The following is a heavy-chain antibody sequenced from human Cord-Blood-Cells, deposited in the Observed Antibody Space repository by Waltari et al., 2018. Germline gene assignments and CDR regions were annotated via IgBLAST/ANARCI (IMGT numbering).Heavy chain of an antibody. CDR3: ARHWSYYDSSGYSGFDY. D-gene: IGHD3-22*01. V-gene: IGHV4-34*01. J-gene: IGHJ4*02. CDR2: INHSGST. Sequence: QVQLQQWGAGLLKPSETLSLTCAVYGGSFSGYYWSWIRQPPGKGLEWIGEINHSGSTNYNPSLSSRVTISVDTSKNQFSLKLSSVTAADTAVYYCARHWSYYDSSGYSGFDYWGQGTLVTVSS. CDR1: GGSFSGYY.